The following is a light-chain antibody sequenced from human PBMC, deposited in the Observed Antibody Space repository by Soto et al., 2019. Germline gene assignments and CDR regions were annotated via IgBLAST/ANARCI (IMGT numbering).Light chain of an antibody. V-gene: IGLV2-14*03. CDR3: SSFTTSTTWL. CDR2: HVS. Sequence: QSVLTQPASVSGSPGQSITISCTGTGSDAGGYNYVSWYQHHPGKAPKLIIYHVSDRPSGVSNRFSGFKSGNTASLTISGLQAEDEADYYCSSFTTSTTWLFGGGTKVTVL. J-gene: IGLJ3*02. CDR1: GSDAGGYNY.